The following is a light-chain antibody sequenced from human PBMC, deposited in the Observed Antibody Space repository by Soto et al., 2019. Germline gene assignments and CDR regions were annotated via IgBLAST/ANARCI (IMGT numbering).Light chain of an antibody. CDR2: DAS. Sequence: EIVMTQSPATLSLSPGERATLSCRASQSVSSYLVWYQQKPGQAPRLLIYDASNSATGIPARFSGSGAGTAVTLITSSREPEEFAVYYCQQRGNRPPWTFGQGTKVEIK. CDR1: QSVSSY. J-gene: IGKJ1*01. CDR3: QQRGNRPPWT. V-gene: IGKV3-11*01.